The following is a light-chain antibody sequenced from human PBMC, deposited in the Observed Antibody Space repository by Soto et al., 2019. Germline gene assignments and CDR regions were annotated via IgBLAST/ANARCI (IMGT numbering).Light chain of an antibody. Sequence: QSVLTQPPSASGSPGQSVTISCTGTSSDVGGYNFVSWYQQHPGKAPKLMIYEVSERPSGVPDRFSGSKSGNTASLTVSGLQAEDEADYYCSSYAGSNIVVFGGGTKLT. CDR1: SSDVGGYNF. CDR3: SSYAGSNIVV. V-gene: IGLV2-8*01. CDR2: EVS. J-gene: IGLJ2*01.